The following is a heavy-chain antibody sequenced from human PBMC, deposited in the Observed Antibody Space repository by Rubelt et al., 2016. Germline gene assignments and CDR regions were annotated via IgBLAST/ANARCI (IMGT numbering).Heavy chain of an antibody. CDR2: MYYSGST. D-gene: IGHD1-7*01. V-gene: IGHV4-31*03. CDR1: GGSISSGGYY. J-gene: IGHJ4*02. CDR3: ARDPRAGTTSFDY. Sequence: QVQLQESGPGLVKPSQTLSLTCSVSGGSISSGGYYWSWIRQHPGKGLEWIGYMYYSGSTYHNPSFKSRVTISVDTSKNQFSLKLSSVTAADTAVYYCARDPRAGTTSFDYWGQGTLVTVSS.